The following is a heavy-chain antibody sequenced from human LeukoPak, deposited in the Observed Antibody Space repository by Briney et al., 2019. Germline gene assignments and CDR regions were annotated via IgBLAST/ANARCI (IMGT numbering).Heavy chain of an antibody. Sequence: PGGSLRLSCAASGFTFSSYAMSWVRQAPGKGLEWVANIKQDGSEKYYVDSVKGRFTISRDNAKNSLYLQMNSLRAEDTAVYYCARRSSSGWYSSSDTKGYFDYWGQGTLVTVSS. J-gene: IGHJ4*02. CDR3: ARRSSSGWYSSSDTKGYFDY. CDR1: GFTFSSYA. D-gene: IGHD6-19*01. CDR2: IKQDGSEK. V-gene: IGHV3-7*01.